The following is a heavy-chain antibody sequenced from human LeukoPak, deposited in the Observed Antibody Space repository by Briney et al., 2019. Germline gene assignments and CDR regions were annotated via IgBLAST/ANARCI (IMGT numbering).Heavy chain of an antibody. J-gene: IGHJ4*02. V-gene: IGHV1-18*01. Sequence: ASVKVSCKASGYTFTSYGISWVRQAPGQGLEWMGWISAYNGNTNYAQKLQGGVTMTTDTSTSTAYMELRSLRSDDTAVYYCARDRPLRYFDSTIREKEPGRESPFDYWGQGTLVTVSS. CDR1: GYTFTSYG. CDR3: ARDRPLRYFDSTIREKEPGRESPFDY. D-gene: IGHD3-9*01. CDR2: ISAYNGNT.